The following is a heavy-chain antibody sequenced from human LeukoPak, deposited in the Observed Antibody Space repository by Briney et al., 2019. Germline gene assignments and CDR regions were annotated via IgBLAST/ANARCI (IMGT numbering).Heavy chain of an antibody. J-gene: IGHJ2*01. D-gene: IGHD2-21*02. V-gene: IGHV1-2*02. CDR3: ARDPRMLAYCGGDCSGGWYFDL. CDR2: INPNSGGT. CDR1: GYTFTGYY. Sequence: ASVKVSCKASGYTFTGYYMHWVRQAPGQGLEWMGWINPNSGGTNYAQKFQGRVTMTRDTSISTAYMELSRLRSDDTAVYYCARDPRMLAYCGGDCSGGWYFDLWGRGTLVTVPS.